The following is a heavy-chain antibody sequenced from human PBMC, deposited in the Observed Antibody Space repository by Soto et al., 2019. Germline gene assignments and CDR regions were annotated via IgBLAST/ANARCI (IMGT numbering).Heavy chain of an antibody. CDR2: ISAYNGNT. D-gene: IGHD6-19*01. CDR3: ARGSPIAVAGTVDY. V-gene: IGHV1-18*04. J-gene: IGHJ4*02. CDR1: GYTFTSYG. Sequence: SEEVSVKASGYTFTSYGISWVRQAPGQGLEWMGWISAYNGNTNYAQKLQGRVTMTTDTSTSTAYMELRSLRSDDTAVYYCARGSPIAVAGTVDYWGQGTLVTVSS.